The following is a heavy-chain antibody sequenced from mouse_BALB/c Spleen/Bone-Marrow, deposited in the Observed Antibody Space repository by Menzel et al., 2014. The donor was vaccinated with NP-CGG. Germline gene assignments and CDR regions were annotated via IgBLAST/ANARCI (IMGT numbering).Heavy chain of an antibody. D-gene: IGHD2-4*01. J-gene: IGHJ2*01. CDR3: ARHGITRLLDY. Sequence: EVMLVESGGGLVKPGGSLKLSCAASGFTFSSYAMSWVRQTPEKRLEWVATISSGGSYTYYPDSVKGRFTISRGNAKNTLYLQMSSLRSEGTAMYYCARHGITRLLDYWGQGTTLTVSS. V-gene: IGHV5-9-1*01. CDR2: ISSGGSYT. CDR1: GFTFSSYA.